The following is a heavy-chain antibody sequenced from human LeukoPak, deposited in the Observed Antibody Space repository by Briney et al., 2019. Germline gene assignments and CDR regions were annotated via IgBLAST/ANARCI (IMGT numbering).Heavy chain of an antibody. J-gene: IGHJ4*02. V-gene: IGHV4-4*07. CDR3: ARGRYGSGSYYTTQFDY. CDR2: IHTRGNT. CDR1: GGSISGYY. Sequence: SETLSLTCTVSGGSISGYYWSWIRQPAGKGLEWIGRIHTRGNTNYNPSLKSGGTISVDKCKNQFSLKLSSVTAADTAVYYCARGRYGSGSYYTTQFDYWGQGTLVTVSS. D-gene: IGHD3-10*01.